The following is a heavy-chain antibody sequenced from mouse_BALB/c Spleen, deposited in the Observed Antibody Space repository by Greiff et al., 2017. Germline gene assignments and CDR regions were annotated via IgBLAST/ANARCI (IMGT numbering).Heavy chain of an antibody. Sequence: EVKLMESGGGLVQPGGSRKLSCAASGFTFSDYGMAWVRQAPGKGPEWVAFISNLAYSIYYADTVTGRFTISRENAKNTLYLEMSSLRSEDTAMYSCARGSGISGCIDVWGAGTTGTVSS. CDR1: GFTFSDYG. V-gene: IGHV5-15*02. CDR3: ARGSGISGCIDV. CDR2: ISNLAYSI. D-gene: IGHD1-3*01. J-gene: IGHJ1*01.